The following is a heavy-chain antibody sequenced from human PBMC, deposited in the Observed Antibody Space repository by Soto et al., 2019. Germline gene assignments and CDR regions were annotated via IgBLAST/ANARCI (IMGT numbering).Heavy chain of an antibody. V-gene: IGHV3-23*01. CDR1: GFTFRSYA. CDR2: LISSGDTT. CDR3: AKERCCRTRCYTWTDY. J-gene: IGHJ4*01. D-gene: IGHD2-2*02. Sequence: GGALRVPSAASGFTFRSYAISTVRQAPGKGVEWVSTLISSGDTTLYADSVHVLFTISRDNSKNTLYLQMYSLSAEDTAISYCAKERCCRTRCYTWTDYWCHGTLVTVSS.